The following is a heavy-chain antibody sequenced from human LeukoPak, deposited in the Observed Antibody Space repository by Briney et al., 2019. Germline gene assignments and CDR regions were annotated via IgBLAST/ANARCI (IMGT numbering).Heavy chain of an antibody. V-gene: IGHV3-33*01. Sequence: GGTLRLSCAASGFTFSSYGMHWVRQAPGKGLEGVAVIWYDGSNKYYADSVKGRFTISRDDSKNTLYLQMNSLRAEDTAVYYCARDRGYCSSTSCYRDNWFDPWGQGTLVTVSS. D-gene: IGHD2-2*02. J-gene: IGHJ5*02. CDR3: ARDRGYCSSTSCYRDNWFDP. CDR2: IWYDGSNK. CDR1: GFTFSSYG.